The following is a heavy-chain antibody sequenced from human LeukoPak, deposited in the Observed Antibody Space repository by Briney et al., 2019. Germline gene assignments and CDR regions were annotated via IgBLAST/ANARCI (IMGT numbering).Heavy chain of an antibody. Sequence: SETLSLTCTVSGGSISSYYWSWIRQPPGKGLEWIGYIYYSGSTNYNPSLKSRVTISVDTSKNQFSLKLSSVTAADTAVYYCARSVEGYCSGSNCCSYSYYMDVWGKGTTVTVSS. D-gene: IGHD2-15*01. CDR3: ARSVEGYCSGSNCCSYSYYMDV. CDR2: IYYSGST. J-gene: IGHJ6*03. CDR1: GGSISSYY. V-gene: IGHV4-59*01.